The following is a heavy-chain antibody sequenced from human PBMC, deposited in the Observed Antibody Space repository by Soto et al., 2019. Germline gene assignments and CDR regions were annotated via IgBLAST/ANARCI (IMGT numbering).Heavy chain of an antibody. CDR3: VKDQYYYGSGQDAFDI. J-gene: IGHJ3*02. CDR2: IRGNGGRT. CDR1: GFTCSSYA. D-gene: IGHD3-10*01. V-gene: IGHV3-64D*06. Sequence: GGALRLSCSASGFTCSSYAMHWVRQAPGKGLEYVSAIRGNGGRTHYAGSVKGRFTISRDNSKNTLSLQMSSLRAEDSAVYYCVKDQYYYGSGQDAFDIWGQGTMVTVSS.